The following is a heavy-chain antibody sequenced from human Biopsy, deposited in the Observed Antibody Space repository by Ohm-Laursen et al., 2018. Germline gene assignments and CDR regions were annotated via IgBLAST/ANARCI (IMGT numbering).Heavy chain of an antibody. CDR2: ISPKSGGT. D-gene: IGHD7-27*01. Sequence: GGSVKVSCKASGFSFTGYYIHWVRQAPGQGLEWMGWISPKSGGTNSAQNFQGRVTMTKDASLNTAYTEFSRLRSDDTAVYYCARDGTNSGPQSYWFDPWGQGTLGTVSS. V-gene: IGHV1-2*02. CDR1: GFSFTGYY. CDR3: ARDGTNSGPQSYWFDP. J-gene: IGHJ5*02.